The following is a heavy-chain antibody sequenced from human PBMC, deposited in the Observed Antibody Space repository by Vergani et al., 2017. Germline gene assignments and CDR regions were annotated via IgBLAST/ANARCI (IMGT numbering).Heavy chain of an antibody. CDR1: GFPLRNYD. V-gene: IGHV3-30*02. CDR3: AKHFRGWGIDY. CDR2: IQFDGTNQ. D-gene: IGHD3-16*01. Sequence: QVQLVESGGGVVQRGGSLRLSCATSGFPLRNYDMQWSRQGPGKGLELVAFIQFDGTNQYYADPVKGRFTLSRDFSKNTLYLQMNSLRTDDTATYYCAKHFRGWGIDYWGQGTQVIVSS. J-gene: IGHJ4*02.